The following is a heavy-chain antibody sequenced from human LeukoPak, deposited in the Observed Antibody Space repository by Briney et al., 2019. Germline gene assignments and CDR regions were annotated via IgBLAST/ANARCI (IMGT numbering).Heavy chain of an antibody. CDR3: ARDVHDSSGYYSDY. D-gene: IGHD3-22*01. J-gene: IGHJ4*02. Sequence: GGSLRLSCAASGFTFSSYAMHWVRQAPGKGLEWVAVISYDGSNKYYADSVKGRFTISRDNFKNTLYLQMNSLRAEDTAVYYCARDVHDSSGYYSDYWGQGTLVTVSS. CDR1: GFTFSSYA. CDR2: ISYDGSNK. V-gene: IGHV3-30*04.